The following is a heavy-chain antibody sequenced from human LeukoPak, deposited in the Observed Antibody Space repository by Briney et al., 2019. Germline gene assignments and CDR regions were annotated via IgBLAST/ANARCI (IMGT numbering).Heavy chain of an antibody. CDR1: GHTFTGYY. D-gene: IGHD3-3*01. Sequence: ASVKVSCKASGHTFTGYYMHWVRQAPGQGLEWVGWINPNSGDTNHAHKLQGWGSMTRDPSISPAYLELSRLRCDDPASDYRGQRSGWDSLKLWGEETLGPVSS. CDR3: GQRSGWDSLKL. CDR2: INPNSGDT. J-gene: IGHJ4*02. V-gene: IGHV1-2*04.